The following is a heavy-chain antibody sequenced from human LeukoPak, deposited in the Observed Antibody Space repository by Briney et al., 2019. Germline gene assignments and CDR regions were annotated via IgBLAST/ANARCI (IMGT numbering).Heavy chain of an antibody. J-gene: IGHJ4*02. D-gene: IGHD3-10*01. Sequence: GGSLRLSCAASGFTFGDYAMTWVRQAPGKGLEWVGFIRRAIYGGTTEYAASVKGRFTISGDDSKTIVHLQMNSLKTEDTAVYYCSRAVSGYFGLYYFDSWGQGTLVTVSS. CDR2: IRRAIYGGTT. CDR1: GFTFGDYA. V-gene: IGHV3-49*04. CDR3: SRAVSGYFGLYYFDS.